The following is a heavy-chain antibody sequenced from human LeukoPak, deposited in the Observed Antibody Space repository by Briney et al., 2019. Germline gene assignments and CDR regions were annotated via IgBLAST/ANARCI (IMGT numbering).Heavy chain of an antibody. J-gene: IGHJ4*02. CDR1: GFTFSSYA. V-gene: IGHV3-23*01. CDR3: AKKKLYCSGGSCPDPFNY. D-gene: IGHD2-15*01. Sequence: PGGSLRLSCAASGFTFSSYAMSWVRQAPGKGLEWVSGISGSGGSTYYADSVKGRFTISRDNSKNTLYLQMNSLRAEDTAVYYCAKKKLYCSGGSCPDPFNYWGQGTLVTVSS. CDR2: ISGSGGST.